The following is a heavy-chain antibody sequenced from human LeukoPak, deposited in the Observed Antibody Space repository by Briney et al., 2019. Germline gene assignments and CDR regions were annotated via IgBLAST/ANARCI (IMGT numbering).Heavy chain of an antibody. CDR3: AKGSRRSGYYYSN. CDR1: GFTFSSYA. V-gene: IGHV3-23*01. D-gene: IGHD3-22*01. J-gene: IGHJ4*02. Sequence: AGSLRLSSAASGFTFSSYAMSWVRQAPGKGLEGGSAISGSGGSTYYADSVKGRFTISRDNSKNTLYLQMNSLRAEDTAVYYCAKGSRRSGYYYSNWGQGTLVTVSS. CDR2: ISGSGGST.